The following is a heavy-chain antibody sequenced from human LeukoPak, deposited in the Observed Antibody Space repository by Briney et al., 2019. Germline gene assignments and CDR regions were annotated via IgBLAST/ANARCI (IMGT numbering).Heavy chain of an antibody. CDR3: ARQDRSVGTNIYYFDY. CDR1: GGSISNYY. J-gene: IGHJ4*02. V-gene: IGHV4-59*08. Sequence: SETLSLTCAVSGGSISNYYWSWIRQPPGKGLEWIAYIYYSGSTNYSPSLQSRVTIAVDTSKNQLALKLSSVTAADTAVYYCARQDRSVGTNIYYFDYWGQGILVTVSS. D-gene: IGHD1-26*01. CDR2: IYYSGST.